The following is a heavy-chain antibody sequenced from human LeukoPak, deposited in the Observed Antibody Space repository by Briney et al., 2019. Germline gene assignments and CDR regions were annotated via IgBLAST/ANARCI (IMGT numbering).Heavy chain of an antibody. Sequence: SVKVSCKASGGTFSSYAISWVRQAPGQGLEWMGGIIPIFGTANYAQKFQGRVTITADESTSTAYMELSSLRSEDTAVYYCARGPPYCSSTSCQYDAFDIWGQGTMVTVSS. J-gene: IGHJ3*02. CDR3: ARGPPYCSSTSCQYDAFDI. CDR2: IIPIFGTA. D-gene: IGHD2-2*01. CDR1: GGTFSSYA. V-gene: IGHV1-69*13.